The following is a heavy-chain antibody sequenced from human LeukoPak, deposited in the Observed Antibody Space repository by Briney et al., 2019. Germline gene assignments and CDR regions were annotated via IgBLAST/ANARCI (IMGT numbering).Heavy chain of an antibody. CDR1: GFSFSDYY. D-gene: IGHD1-1*01. J-gene: IGHJ4*02. CDR2: IRSGATTI. V-gene: IGHV3-11*01. CDR3: ATINFRPY. Sequence: GGSLTLSCVASGFSFSDYYMSWIRQPPGKGLEWIAYIRSGATTIYYADSVKGRFTISRDDAKNSLFLQMNSLRAEDTAIYYCATINFRPYWGQGTLVTVSS.